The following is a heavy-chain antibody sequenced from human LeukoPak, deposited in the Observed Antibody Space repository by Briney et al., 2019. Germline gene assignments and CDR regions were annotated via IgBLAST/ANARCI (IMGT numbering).Heavy chain of an antibody. V-gene: IGHV4-4*07. D-gene: IGHD4-17*01. CDR2: IYTSGST. Sequence: SETLSLTCTVSGGSISSYYWSWIRQPAGKGLEWIGRIYTSGSTNYNPSLKSRVTISVDKSKNQFSLKLSSVTAADTAVYYCARTPATTWTNHFDYWGQGTLVTVSS. CDR1: GGSISSYY. J-gene: IGHJ4*02. CDR3: ARTPATTWTNHFDY.